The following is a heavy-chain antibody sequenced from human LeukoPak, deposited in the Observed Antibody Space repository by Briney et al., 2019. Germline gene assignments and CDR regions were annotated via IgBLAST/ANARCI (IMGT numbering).Heavy chain of an antibody. Sequence: SETLSLTCTVSGGSISSSSYYWGWIRQPPGKGLEWIGSIYYSGSTYYNPSLKSRVTISVDTSKNQFSLKLSSVTAADTAVYYCARRRDSSSWYDWFDPWGQGTLVTVSS. J-gene: IGHJ5*02. CDR3: ARRRDSSSWYDWFDP. D-gene: IGHD6-13*01. CDR1: GGSISSSSYY. CDR2: IYYSGST. V-gene: IGHV4-39*01.